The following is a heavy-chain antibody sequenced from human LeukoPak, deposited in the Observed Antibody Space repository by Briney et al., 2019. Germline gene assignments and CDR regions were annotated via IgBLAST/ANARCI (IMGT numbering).Heavy chain of an antibody. Sequence: GGSLRLSCAASVFTVSTNFMTWVRQAPGKGPEWVSGISGSGGGTYYADSVKGRFAISRDNSKNTLYLQMNSLRAEDTAVYYCVQEGPRGLAFDIWGQGTKVTVSS. J-gene: IGHJ3*02. CDR1: VFTVSTNF. CDR3: VQEGPRGLAFDI. V-gene: IGHV3-23*01. CDR2: ISGSGGGT.